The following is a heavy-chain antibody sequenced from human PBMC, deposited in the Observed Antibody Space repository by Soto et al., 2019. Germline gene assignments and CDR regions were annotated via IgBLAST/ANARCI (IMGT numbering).Heavy chain of an antibody. V-gene: IGHV1-18*01. CDR3: ARDWAAAGPFDY. Sequence: QVQLVQSGAEVKKPGASVKVSCKASGYTFTSYGISWVRQAPGQGLEWMGWISAYNGNTNYAQKLQGRVTMTTDTTERTANIELRSLRSDDTAVYDCARDWAAAGPFDYWGQGTLVTVSS. CDR1: GYTFTSYG. D-gene: IGHD6-13*01. CDR2: ISAYNGNT. J-gene: IGHJ4*02.